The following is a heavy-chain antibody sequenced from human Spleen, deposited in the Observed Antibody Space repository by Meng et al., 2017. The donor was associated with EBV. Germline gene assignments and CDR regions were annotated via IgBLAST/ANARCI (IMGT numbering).Heavy chain of an antibody. CDR1: GYMFTDYY. V-gene: IGHV1-2*06. CDR3: ARSIFSNDFFN. Sequence: QVQRGHSGAEVKKPGAAGKVSCKASGYMFTDYYMHWVRQAPGQGLAWMGRINPSSGGTDSAQKFQGRVTMTRDTSISTAYMELTSLRSDDTAIYYCARSIFSNDFFNWGQGTLVTVSS. D-gene: IGHD2-21*02. J-gene: IGHJ4*02. CDR2: INPSSGGT.